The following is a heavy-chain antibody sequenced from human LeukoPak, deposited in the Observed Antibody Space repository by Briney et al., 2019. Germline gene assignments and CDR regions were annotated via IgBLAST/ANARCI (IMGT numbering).Heavy chain of an antibody. CDR1: GFTFSSYG. V-gene: IGHV3-33*01. J-gene: IGHJ4*02. CDR2: IWYDGTNN. D-gene: IGHD3-22*01. Sequence: GGSLRLSCAASGFTFSSYGMQWVRQARGKGREGVAVIWYDGTNNYYADSVKGRFTISRDNSKNTLYLQMNSLRAEDTAVYYCAREDSSGLYPSFDYWGQGTLVTVSS. CDR3: AREDSSGLYPSFDY.